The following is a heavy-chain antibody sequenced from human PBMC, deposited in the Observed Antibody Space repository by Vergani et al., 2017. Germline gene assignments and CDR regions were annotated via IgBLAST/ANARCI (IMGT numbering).Heavy chain of an antibody. V-gene: IGHV3-11*06. Sequence: VQLLESGGGLVQPGGSLRLSCAASGFTFSDYYMSWIRQAPGKGLEWVSYISSSSGYTNYADSVEGRFTISRDNAKNSLYLQMNSLRAEDTAVYYCARAYGDFIDYWGQGTLVTVSS. CDR3: ARAYGDFIDY. CDR1: GFTFSDYY. J-gene: IGHJ4*02. D-gene: IGHD4-17*01. CDR2: ISSSSGYT.